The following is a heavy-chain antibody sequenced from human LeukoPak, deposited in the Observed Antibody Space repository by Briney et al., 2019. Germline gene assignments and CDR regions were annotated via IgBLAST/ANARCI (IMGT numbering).Heavy chain of an antibody. CDR2: IYTSGST. J-gene: IGHJ6*03. CDR1: GGSISSGSYY. CDR3: ARGSGWYQQHRRYYYYYMDV. D-gene: IGHD6-19*01. Sequence: SETLSLTCTVSGGSISSGSYYWSWIRQPAGKGLEWIGRIYTSGSTNYNPSLKSRVTISVDTSKNQFSLKLSSVTAADTAVYYCARGSGWYQQHRRYYYYYMDVWGKGTTVTVSS. V-gene: IGHV4-61*02.